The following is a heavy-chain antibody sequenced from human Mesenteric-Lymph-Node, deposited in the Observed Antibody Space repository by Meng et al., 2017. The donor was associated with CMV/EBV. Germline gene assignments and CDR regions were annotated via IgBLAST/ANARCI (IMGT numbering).Heavy chain of an antibody. D-gene: IGHD2-2*01. V-gene: IGHV3-30*02. CDR1: GVTFSHYG. CDR2: IRHDERSK. CDR3: AKDDCDITNCWQFYALDV. Sequence: GESLKISCTASGVTFSHYGIHWVRLAPGKGLEWVAFIRHDERSKVYADSVKGRFTISRDNSKNTVSMEMNGLKTEGTAVYYCAKDDCDITNCWQFYALDVWGQGTTVTVSS. J-gene: IGHJ6*02.